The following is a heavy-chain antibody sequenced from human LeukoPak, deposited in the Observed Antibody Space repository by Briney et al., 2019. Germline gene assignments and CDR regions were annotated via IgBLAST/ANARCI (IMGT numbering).Heavy chain of an antibody. CDR2: IKQDGSEK. J-gene: IGHJ3*02. D-gene: IGHD2-15*01. CDR3: ARSRGPDAFDI. V-gene: IGHV3-7*01. CDR1: GFTFSSYS. Sequence: GGSLRLSCAASGFTFSSYSMNWVRQAPGKGREWVANIKQDGSEKYYVASVKGRFTISRDNAKNSLYLQMNSLRAEDTAVYYCARSRGPDAFDIWGQGTMVTVSS.